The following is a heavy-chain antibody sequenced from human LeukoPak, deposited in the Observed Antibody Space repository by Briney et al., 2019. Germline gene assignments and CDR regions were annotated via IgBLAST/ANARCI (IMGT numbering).Heavy chain of an antibody. CDR3: AKYSSGWYRWFDP. CDR1: GGSISSSSYY. J-gene: IGHJ5*02. CDR2: IYYSGST. V-gene: IGHV4-39*01. D-gene: IGHD6-19*01. Sequence: SETLSLTCTVSGGSISSSSYYWGWIRQPPGTGLEWIGSIYYSGSTYYNPSLKSRVTISVDTSKNQFSLKLSSVTAADTAVYYCAKYSSGWYRWFDPWGQGTLVTVSS.